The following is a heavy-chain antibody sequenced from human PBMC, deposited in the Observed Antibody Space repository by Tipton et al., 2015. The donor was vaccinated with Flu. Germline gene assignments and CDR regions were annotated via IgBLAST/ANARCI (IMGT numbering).Heavy chain of an antibody. CDR1: GGSLSGYY. Sequence: LRLSCNVSGGSLSGYYWSWIRQPAGKGLEWIGRIYTSGNTNYSPSLKSRVTMSVDTSKNQFSLKLSSMTAADTAVYYCARYPESNYHWFGPWGQGALVTVSS. J-gene: IGHJ5*02. CDR3: ARYPESNYHWFGP. V-gene: IGHV4-4*07. D-gene: IGHD4-11*01. CDR2: IYTSGNT.